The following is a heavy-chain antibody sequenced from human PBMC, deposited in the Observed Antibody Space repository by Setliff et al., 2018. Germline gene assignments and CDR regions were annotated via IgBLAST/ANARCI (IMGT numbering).Heavy chain of an antibody. Sequence: LRLSCAASGFTFSSYAITWVRQAPGKGLEWVSMISGSAQTTYYADSVKGRFTISRDNSKNTLYLQMNSLRAEDTALYYCAKDGTDLRLIAAAGTPWGYFDYWGQGTLVTSPQ. CDR3: AKDGTDLRLIAAAGTPWGYFDY. CDR1: GFTFSSYA. CDR2: ISGSAQTT. J-gene: IGHJ4*02. V-gene: IGHV3-23*01. D-gene: IGHD6-13*01.